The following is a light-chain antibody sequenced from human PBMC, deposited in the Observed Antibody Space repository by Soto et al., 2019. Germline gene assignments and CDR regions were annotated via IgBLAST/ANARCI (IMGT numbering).Light chain of an antibody. CDR3: SSYAGSNIV. CDR2: EVS. CDR1: SSDVGGYNY. J-gene: IGLJ2*01. V-gene: IGLV2-8*01. Sequence: QSALTQPPSASGSPGQSVTISCTGTSSDVGGYNYVSWYQQHPGKAPKLMIYEVSKRPSGVHDRFSGSKSGNTASLTVSGLQAEDEADYYCSSYAGSNIVFGGGTKLNVL.